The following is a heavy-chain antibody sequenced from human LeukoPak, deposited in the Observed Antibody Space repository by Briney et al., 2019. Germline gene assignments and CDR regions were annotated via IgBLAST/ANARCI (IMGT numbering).Heavy chain of an antibody. CDR1: GYTFTSYY. V-gene: IGHV1-46*01. CDR3: ARGQWLAGFDY. J-gene: IGHJ4*02. D-gene: IGHD6-19*01. Sequence: VASVKVSCKASGYTFTSYYMHWVRQAPGQGLDWMGIINPSAGITTYAQKFQGRVAMTKDTSTSTVYMELSSLRSEDTAVYYCARGQWLAGFDYWGQGTLVTVSS. CDR2: INPSAGIT.